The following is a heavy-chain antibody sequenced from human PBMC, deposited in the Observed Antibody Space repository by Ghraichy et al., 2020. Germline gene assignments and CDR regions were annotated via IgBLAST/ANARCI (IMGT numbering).Heavy chain of an antibody. V-gene: IGHV3-23*01. CDR2: ISGSGGST. J-gene: IGHJ4*02. CDR1: GFTFSSYA. CDR3: AKARSKGGDYVFDY. D-gene: IGHD4-17*01. Sequence: GESLNISCAASGFTFSSYAMSWVRQAPGKGLEWVSAISGSGGSTYYADSVKGRFTISRDNSKNTLYLQMNSLRAEDTAVYYCAKARSKGGDYVFDYWGQGTLVTVSS.